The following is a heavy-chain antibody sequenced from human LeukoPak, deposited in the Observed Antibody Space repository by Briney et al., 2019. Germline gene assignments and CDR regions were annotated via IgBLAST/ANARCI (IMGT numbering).Heavy chain of an antibody. CDR2: ISGSGGST. Sequence: GGSLRLPCAASGFTFSSYAMSWVRQAPGKGLEWVSAISGSGGSTYYADSVKGRFTISRNNSKNTLYLQMNSLRAEDTAVYYCSKVTYDFWSGYIDYWGQGTLVTVSS. CDR1: GFTFSSYA. D-gene: IGHD3-3*01. CDR3: SKVTYDFWSGYIDY. V-gene: IGHV3-23*01. J-gene: IGHJ4*02.